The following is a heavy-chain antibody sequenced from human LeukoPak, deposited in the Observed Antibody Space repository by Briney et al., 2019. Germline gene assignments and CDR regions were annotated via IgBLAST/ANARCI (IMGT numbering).Heavy chain of an antibody. Sequence: PGGSLRLSCAAPGFTFSDYGMHWVRQAPGKGLVWVSHINHDGTLRNYADSVKGRFTISRDFAKNTLYLQMNTLGAEDTAVYYCVRDVFSLGDSWGQGTLVTVSS. CDR1: GFTFSDYG. J-gene: IGHJ4*02. D-gene: IGHD2/OR15-2a*01. CDR2: INHDGTLR. V-gene: IGHV3-74*01. CDR3: VRDVFSLGDS.